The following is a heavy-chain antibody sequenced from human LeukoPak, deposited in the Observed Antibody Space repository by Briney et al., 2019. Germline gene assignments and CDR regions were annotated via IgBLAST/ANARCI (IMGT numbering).Heavy chain of an antibody. CDR1: GFTFTHYA. V-gene: IGHV3-48*04. CDR3: VRDRAAPDS. J-gene: IGHJ4*02. CDR2: ITYNSDAI. Sequence: PGGSLRLSCAASGFTFTHYAMNWVRQAPGKGLEWLSCITYNSDAIYYADSVKGRFTVSRDNAKNSIYVQMNNLRAEDTAVYYCVRDRAAPDSWGQGTLVTVSS.